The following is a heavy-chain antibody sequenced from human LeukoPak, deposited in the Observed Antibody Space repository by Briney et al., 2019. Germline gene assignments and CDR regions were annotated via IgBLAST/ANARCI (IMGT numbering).Heavy chain of an antibody. Sequence: GGSLRLSCEASGFSFSKHAMSWVRQAPGKGLEWVAAFSGVGSGTYYADSVKGRFSISRDNSKNTLYLQMNSLRAEDTAVYYCAELGITMIGGVWGKGTTVTISS. CDR2: FSGVGSGT. CDR3: AELGITMIGGV. V-gene: IGHV3-23*01. J-gene: IGHJ6*04. CDR1: GFSFSKHA. D-gene: IGHD3-10*02.